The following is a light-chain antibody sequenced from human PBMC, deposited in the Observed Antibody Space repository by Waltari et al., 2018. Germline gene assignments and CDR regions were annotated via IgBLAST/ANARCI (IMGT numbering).Light chain of an antibody. Sequence: DIQLTQSPSFLSASVGDRVTIPCRASQGISSNLAWYQQKPGKAPKLLIYAASTLQSGVPSRFSGSGSGTEFTLTISSLQPEDFATYYCQQLNRYPYTFGQGTKLEIK. CDR1: QGISSN. V-gene: IGKV1-9*01. J-gene: IGKJ2*01. CDR2: AAS. CDR3: QQLNRYPYT.